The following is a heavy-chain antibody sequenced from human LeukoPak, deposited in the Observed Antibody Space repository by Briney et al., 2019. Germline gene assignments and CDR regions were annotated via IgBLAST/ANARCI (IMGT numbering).Heavy chain of an antibody. D-gene: IGHD3-10*01. CDR3: ARVSLVRGRGYYYYMDV. Sequence: PSETLSLTCTLSGGSISTYYWSWVRQPPGKGLEWIGYIYYTGSTDYNPSLKSRVTMSVDTSKNQFSLKLSSVTAADTAVYYCARVSLVRGRGYYYYMDVWGKGTTVTISS. CDR1: GGSISTYY. CDR2: IYYTGST. V-gene: IGHV4-59*12. J-gene: IGHJ6*03.